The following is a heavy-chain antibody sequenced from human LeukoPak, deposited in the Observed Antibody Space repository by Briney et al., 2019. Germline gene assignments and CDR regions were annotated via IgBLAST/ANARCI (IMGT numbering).Heavy chain of an antibody. J-gene: IGHJ2*01. V-gene: IGHV4-59*08. CDR1: GGSISSYY. CDR2: IYYSGST. Sequence: SETLSLTCTVSGGSISSYYWSWIRQPPGKGLEWIGYIYYSGSTNYNPSLKSRVTISVDTSKNQFSLKLSSVTAADTAVYYCARQVVPRDWYFDLWGRGTLVTVSS. D-gene: IGHD3-16*02. CDR3: ARQVVPRDWYFDL.